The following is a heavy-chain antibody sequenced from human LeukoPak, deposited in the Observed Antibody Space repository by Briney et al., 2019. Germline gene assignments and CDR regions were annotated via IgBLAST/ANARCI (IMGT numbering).Heavy chain of an antibody. CDR3: ARGDYDFWSGYLHYFDY. J-gene: IGHJ4*02. D-gene: IGHD3-3*01. V-gene: IGHV1-18*01. CDR1: GYTFTSYG. CDR2: ISAYNGNT. Sequence: ASVKVSCKASGYTFTSYGISWVRQAPGQGLEWMGWISAYNGNTNYAQKFQGRVTMTRDTSTSTVYMELSSLRSEDTAVYYCARGDYDFWSGYLHYFDYWGQGTLVTVSS.